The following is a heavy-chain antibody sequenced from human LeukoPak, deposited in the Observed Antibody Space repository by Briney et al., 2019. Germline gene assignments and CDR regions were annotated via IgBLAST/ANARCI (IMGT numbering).Heavy chain of an antibody. CDR3: AKGTRSSPNDAADI. J-gene: IGHJ3*02. Sequence: PAGGALRLSCAASGFTFSNYAMSWVRQAPGNGLEWVSAIIGSRGTTYYTNSVEGRFNISRDNSKNTLYLQMNSLRAEDTAVYYCAKGTRSSPNDAADIWGQGTMVTVSS. CDR1: GFTFSNYA. D-gene: IGHD1-26*01. V-gene: IGHV3-23*01. CDR2: IIGSRGTT.